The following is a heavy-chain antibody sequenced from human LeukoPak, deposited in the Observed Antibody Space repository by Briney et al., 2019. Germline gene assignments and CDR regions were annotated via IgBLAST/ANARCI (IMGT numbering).Heavy chain of an antibody. Sequence: SETLSLTCSVSGGSIKSYYWSWVRQPAGKGLEWIGRVYPSGSTNYNPSLKSRVTMSEDTSKNHFSLNLNSVTAADTAVYFCAGGLGVPAGERWGQGTLRTVSS. CDR2: VYPSGST. V-gene: IGHV4-4*07. D-gene: IGHD6-13*01. CDR3: AGGLGVPAGER. CDR1: GGSIKSYY. J-gene: IGHJ4*02.